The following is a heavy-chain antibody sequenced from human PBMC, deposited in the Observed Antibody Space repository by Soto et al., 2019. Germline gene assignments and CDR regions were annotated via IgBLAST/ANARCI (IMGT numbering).Heavy chain of an antibody. CDR2: IYSGGST. J-gene: IGHJ1*01. CDR3: ARDRVESGYPEYFQH. V-gene: IGHV3-53*01. Sequence: EVQLVESGGGLIQPGGSLRFSCAASGFTVSSNYMSWVRQAPGKGLEWVSVIYSGGSTYYADSVKGRFTISRDNSKNTLYLQMNSLRAEDTAVYYCARDRVESGYPEYFQHWGQGTLVPVSS. CDR1: GFTVSSNY. D-gene: IGHD3-22*01.